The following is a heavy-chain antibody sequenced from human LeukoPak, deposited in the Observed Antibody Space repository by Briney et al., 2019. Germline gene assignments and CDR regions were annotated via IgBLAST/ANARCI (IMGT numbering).Heavy chain of an antibody. J-gene: IGHJ4*02. V-gene: IGHV1-18*01. CDR1: GYTFTSYG. CDR2: ISAYNGNT. D-gene: IGHD6-19*01. Sequence: ASVKVSCKASGYTFTSYGISWVRQAPGQGLEWMGWISAYNGNTNYAQKLQGRVTMTTDTSTSTAYMELRSPRSDDTAVYYCARDEGTDSSGWYGYWGQGTLVTVSS. CDR3: ARDEGTDSSGWYGY.